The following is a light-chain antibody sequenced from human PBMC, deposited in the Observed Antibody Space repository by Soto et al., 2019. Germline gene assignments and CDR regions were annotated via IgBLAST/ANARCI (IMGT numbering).Light chain of an antibody. Sequence: LTQPASVSGSPGQSITISCTGTSSDVGGYNYVSWYQQHPGKAPKLMIYDVSNRPSGVSNRFSGSKSGNTASLTISGLQAEDEADYYCTSYTTSSTYVFGTGTKVTVL. CDR1: SSDVGGYNY. CDR3: TSYTTSSTYV. J-gene: IGLJ1*01. CDR2: DVS. V-gene: IGLV2-14*01.